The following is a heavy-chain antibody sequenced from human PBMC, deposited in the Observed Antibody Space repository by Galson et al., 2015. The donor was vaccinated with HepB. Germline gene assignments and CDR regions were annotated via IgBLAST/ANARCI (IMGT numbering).Heavy chain of an antibody. V-gene: IGHV3-11*01. Sequence: SLRLSCAASGFTFSDYYMSWIRQAPGKGLEWVSYISSSGSTIYYADSVKGRFTISRDNAKNSLYLQMNSLRAEDTAVYYCARDRTGYCSGGSCYADAFDIWGQGTMVTVSS. J-gene: IGHJ3*02. D-gene: IGHD2-15*01. CDR1: GFTFSDYY. CDR2: ISSSGSTI. CDR3: ARDRTGYCSGGSCYADAFDI.